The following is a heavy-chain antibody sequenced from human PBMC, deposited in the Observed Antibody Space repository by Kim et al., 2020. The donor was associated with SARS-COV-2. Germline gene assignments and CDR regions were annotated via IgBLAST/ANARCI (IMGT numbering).Heavy chain of an antibody. V-gene: IGHV4-59*08. D-gene: IGHD3-10*01. CDR1: GGSISSYY. J-gene: IGHJ6*02. Sequence: SETLSLTCTVSGGSISSYYWSWIRQPPGKGLEWIGYIYYSGSTNYNPSLKSRVTISVDTSKNQFSLKLSSVTAADTAVYYCARKALWFGQGGYGMDVWGQGTTVTVSS. CDR3: ARKALWFGQGGYGMDV. CDR2: IYYSGST.